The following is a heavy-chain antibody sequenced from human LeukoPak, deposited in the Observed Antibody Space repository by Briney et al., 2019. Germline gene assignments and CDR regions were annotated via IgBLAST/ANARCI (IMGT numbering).Heavy chain of an antibody. CDR2: IGSGGST. J-gene: IGHJ4*02. D-gene: IGHD1-1*01. Sequence: GGSLRLSCVASGVTISSQAMSWVRQAAGRGWGWFSTIGSGGSTYYADTVKGRFTISRDNSKNTLSLQMNSLRAEDTAVYYCAKRGTAGSWNPEDYWGQGTLVTVSS. V-gene: IGHV3-23*01. CDR1: GVTISSQA. CDR3: AKRGTAGSWNPEDY.